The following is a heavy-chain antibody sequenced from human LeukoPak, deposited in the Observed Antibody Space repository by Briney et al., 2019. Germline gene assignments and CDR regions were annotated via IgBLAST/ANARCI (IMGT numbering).Heavy chain of an antibody. CDR3: AREVAATIDY. CDR1: GGSISNYY. J-gene: IGHJ4*02. Sequence: PSETLSLTCTVSGGSISNYYWSWIRQHPGKGLEWIGYIYYSGSTYYNPSLKSRVTISVDTSKNQFSLKLSSVTAADTAVYYCAREVAATIDYWGQGTLVTVSS. D-gene: IGHD2-15*01. CDR2: IYYSGST. V-gene: IGHV4-59*06.